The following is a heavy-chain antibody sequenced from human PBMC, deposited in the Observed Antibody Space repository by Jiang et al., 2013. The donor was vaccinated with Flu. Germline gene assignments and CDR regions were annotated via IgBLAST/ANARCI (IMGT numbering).Heavy chain of an antibody. CDR2: ISWNSGSI. D-gene: IGHD1-26*01. CDR1: GFTFDDYA. CDR3: AKDIIQKGRYPAYFDY. Sequence: QLVESGGGLVQPGRSLRLSCAASGFTFDDYAMHWVRQAPGKGLEWVSGISWNSGSIGYADSVKGRFTISRDNAKNSLYLQMNSLRAEDTALYYCAKDIIQKGRYPAYFDYWGQGTLVTVSS. V-gene: IGHV3-9*01. J-gene: IGHJ4*02.